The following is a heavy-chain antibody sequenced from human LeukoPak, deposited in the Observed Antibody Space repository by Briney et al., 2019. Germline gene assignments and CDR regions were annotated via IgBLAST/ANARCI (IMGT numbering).Heavy chain of an antibody. Sequence: ASVKVSCKASGYTFTSYAMNWVRQAPGQGLEWMGWINTNTGNPTYAQGFTGRFVFSLDTSVSTAYLQISSLKAEDTAVYYCARETPRGYSGYDYHFDYWGQGTLVTVSS. CDR2: INTNTGNP. J-gene: IGHJ4*02. CDR1: GYTFTSYA. V-gene: IGHV7-4-1*02. D-gene: IGHD5-12*01. CDR3: ARETPRGYSGYDYHFDY.